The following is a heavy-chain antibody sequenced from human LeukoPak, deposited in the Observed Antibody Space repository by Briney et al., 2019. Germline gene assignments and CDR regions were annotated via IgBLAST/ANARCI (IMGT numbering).Heavy chain of an antibody. CDR3: ARRDYVWGSYRDNWFDP. CDR1: GGSISSYY. J-gene: IGHJ5*02. D-gene: IGHD3-16*02. Sequence: SETLSLTCTVSGGSISSYYWSWIRQPAGKGLEWIGRIYTSGSTNYNPSLKSRVTMSVDTSKNQFSLKLSSVTAADTAVYYCARRDYVWGSYRDNWFDPWGQGTLVTVSS. V-gene: IGHV4-4*07. CDR2: IYTSGST.